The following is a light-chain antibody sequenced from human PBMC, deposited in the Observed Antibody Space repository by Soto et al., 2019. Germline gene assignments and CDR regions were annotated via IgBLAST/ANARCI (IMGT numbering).Light chain of an antibody. Sequence: QLVLTQSPSASASLGASVKLTCSLNSGLSSYTIAWHQQQPGKGPRFLMKVNSDGSHVKGDVIPDRFSGSSSGAERYLTISSLQSEDEADYFCQTWGTGVRVFGGGTKVTVL. J-gene: IGLJ2*01. V-gene: IGLV4-69*01. CDR1: SGLSSYT. CDR3: QTWGTGVRV. CDR2: VNSDGSH.